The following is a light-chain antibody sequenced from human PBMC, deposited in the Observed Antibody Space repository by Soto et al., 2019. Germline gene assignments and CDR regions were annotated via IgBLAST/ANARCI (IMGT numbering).Light chain of an antibody. V-gene: IGKV1-5*01. CDR1: QSISTW. CDR2: DAS. J-gene: IGKJ1*01. Sequence: DVQMTQSPSTLSASVGDRVTITCRASQSISTWLAWYQQKPGKAPKLLIYDASSLESGVPSRFSGSGSGTEFTLTISSLQPDDFATYYCQQYNNYWTFGRGTKVDIK. CDR3: QQYNNYWT.